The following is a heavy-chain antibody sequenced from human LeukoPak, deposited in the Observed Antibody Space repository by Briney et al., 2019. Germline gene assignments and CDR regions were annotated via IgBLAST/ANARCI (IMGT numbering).Heavy chain of an antibody. D-gene: IGHD6-19*01. CDR3: ARLEAVAGTLDY. CDR2: IYYSGST. J-gene: IGHJ4*02. V-gene: IGHV4-59*08. CDR1: GGSFSSYY. Sequence: PSETLSLTCAVYGGSFSSYYWSWIRQPPGEGLEWIGYIYYSGSTNYNPSLKSRVTISVDTSKNQFSLKLSSVTAADTAVYYCARLEAVAGTLDYWGQGTLVTVSS.